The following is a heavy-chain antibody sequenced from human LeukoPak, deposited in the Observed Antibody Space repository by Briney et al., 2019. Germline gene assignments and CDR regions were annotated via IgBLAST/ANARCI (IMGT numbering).Heavy chain of an antibody. J-gene: IGHJ1*01. V-gene: IGHV3-23*01. CDR1: GFTFGSYG. CDR3: AIMHGYYDGSGYWVQ. Sequence: GGSLRLSCAASGFTFGSYGMSWVRQAPGKELEWVSFITPNADRTSYADSVEGRLTISRDNPRNTLYMQMNSLRDEDTALYYCAIMHGYYDGSGYWVQWGQGTLVTVSS. D-gene: IGHD3-22*01. CDR2: ITPNADRT.